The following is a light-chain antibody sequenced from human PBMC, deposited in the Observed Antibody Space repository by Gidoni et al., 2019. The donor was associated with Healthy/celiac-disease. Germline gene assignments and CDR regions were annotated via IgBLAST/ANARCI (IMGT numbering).Light chain of an antibody. CDR2: GNS. CDR1: SSNIGAGSD. V-gene: IGLV1-40*01. CDR3: QSYDSSLSARYV. Sequence: QSVLTQPPSVSGAPGQRVTISCPGSSSNIGAGSDVHWYQQLPGTAPKLLIYGNSNRPSGVPDRFSGSKSGTSASLAITGLQAEDEADYYCQSYDSSLSARYVFGTGTKVTVL. J-gene: IGLJ1*01.